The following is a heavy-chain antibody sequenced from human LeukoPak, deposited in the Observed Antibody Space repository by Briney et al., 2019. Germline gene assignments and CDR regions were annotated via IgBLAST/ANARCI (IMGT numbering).Heavy chain of an antibody. CDR2: VIPLFGTA. V-gene: IGHV1-69*13. CDR1: GGTFSSYA. Sequence: SVKVSCKASGGTFSSYAISWVRQAPGQGLEWMGGVIPLFGTANYAQRFQGRVTITADESTSTAYMELSSLRSDDTAVYYCARTLTSQFDPWGQGTLVTVSS. J-gene: IGHJ5*02. CDR3: ARTLTSQFDP.